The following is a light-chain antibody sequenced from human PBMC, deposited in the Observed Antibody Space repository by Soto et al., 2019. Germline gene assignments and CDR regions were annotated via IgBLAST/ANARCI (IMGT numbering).Light chain of an antibody. CDR2: GDH. V-gene: IGLV1-44*01. CDR1: SSNFGTNT. J-gene: IGLJ3*02. CDR3: ASWDDSLKGWV. Sequence: QSVLTQPPSASGTPGQRVTISCSGTSSNFGTNTGTWYQQLPGAAPKLLIYGDHNRPSGVPGRFSGSKSGTSASLAISGLQSEDEADYYCASWDDSLKGWVFGGGTKLTVL.